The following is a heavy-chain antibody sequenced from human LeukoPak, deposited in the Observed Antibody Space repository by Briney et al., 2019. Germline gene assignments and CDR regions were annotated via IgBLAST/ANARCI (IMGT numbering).Heavy chain of an antibody. CDR2: IIPIFGTA. CDR1: GGTFSSYA. D-gene: IGHD5-18*01. V-gene: IGHV1-69*13. Sequence: SVKVSCKASGGTFSSYAISWVRQAPGQGLEWMGGIIPIFGTANYAQKFQGRVTITADESTSTAYMELSSLRSEDTAVYYCAKDRSDADMAYLFDYWGQGTLVTVSS. CDR3: AKDRSDADMAYLFDY. J-gene: IGHJ4*02.